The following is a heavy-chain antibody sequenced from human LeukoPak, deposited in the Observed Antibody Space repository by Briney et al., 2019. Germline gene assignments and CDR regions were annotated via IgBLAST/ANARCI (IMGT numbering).Heavy chain of an antibody. CDR3: ARLYDYCTRSGSLYYFDY. J-gene: IGHJ4*02. D-gene: IGHD5-12*01. CDR2: IKQDGSEK. Sequence: GGSLRLSCAASGFTFSSYAMSWVRQPPGKGLEWVANIKQDGSEKYYVDSVKGRFTISRDTAKNSLYLQMNSLRAEDTAVYYCARLYDYCTRSGSLYYFDYWGQGTLVTVSS. CDR1: GFTFSSYA. V-gene: IGHV3-7*01.